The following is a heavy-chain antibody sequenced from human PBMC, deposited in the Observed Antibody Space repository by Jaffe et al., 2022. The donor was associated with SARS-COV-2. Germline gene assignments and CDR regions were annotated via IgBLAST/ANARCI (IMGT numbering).Heavy chain of an antibody. CDR3: AKNSYDSIGDKPFHY. CDR2: ISGSGGST. J-gene: IGHJ4*02. V-gene: IGHV3-23*01. Sequence: EVQLLESGGGLVQPGGSLRLSCAASGFTFRSYVMTWVRQAPGKGLEWVSGISGSGGSTYYADSVKGRFTISRDNSKNTLYLQMNSLRGEDTAVYYCAKNSYDSIGDKPFHYWGQGTLVTVSS. D-gene: IGHD3-22*01. CDR1: GFTFRSYV.